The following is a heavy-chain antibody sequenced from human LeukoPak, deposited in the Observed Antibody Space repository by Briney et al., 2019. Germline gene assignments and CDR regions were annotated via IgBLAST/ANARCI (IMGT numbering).Heavy chain of an antibody. CDR3: ARARWDYYGSGNYYYYGMDV. CDR1: GGSISRGGYY. CDR2: IYYSGST. V-gene: IGHV4-31*03. Sequence: SETLSLTCTVSGGSISRGGYYWSWIRQHPGKGLEWIGYIYYSGSTYYNPSLKSRVTISVDTSKNQFSLKLSSVTAADTAVYYCARARWDYYGSGNYYYYGMDVWGQGTTVTVSS. J-gene: IGHJ6*02. D-gene: IGHD3-10*01.